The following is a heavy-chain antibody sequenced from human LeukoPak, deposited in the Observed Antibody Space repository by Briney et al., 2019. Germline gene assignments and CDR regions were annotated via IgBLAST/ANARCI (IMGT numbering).Heavy chain of an antibody. V-gene: IGHV4-39*01. D-gene: IGHD6-13*01. J-gene: IGHJ3*02. CDR1: GCSISSSIYY. CDR3: ARHDSRRAFDI. Sequence: SETLSLTCTVSGCSISSSIYYWGWIRQPPGKGLEWIGSIYYSGSTYYNPSLKSRVTISVDTSKNQFSLKLSSVTAADTAVYYCARHDSRRAFDIWGQGTMVTVSS. CDR2: IYYSGST.